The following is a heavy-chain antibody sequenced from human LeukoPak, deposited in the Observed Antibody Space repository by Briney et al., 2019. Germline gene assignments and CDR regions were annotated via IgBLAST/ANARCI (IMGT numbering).Heavy chain of an antibody. V-gene: IGHV4-39*01. CDR2: IYYSGST. J-gene: IGHJ3*02. CDR1: GGSISSSSYY. CDR3: ASQIVVPAALMGAFDI. D-gene: IGHD2-2*01. Sequence: PSETLSLTCTVSGGSISSSSYYWGWIRLPPGKGLEWIGCIYYSGSTYYNPSLKSRVTISVDTSKNQFSLKLSSVTAADTAVYYCASQIVVPAALMGAFDIWGQGTMVTVSS.